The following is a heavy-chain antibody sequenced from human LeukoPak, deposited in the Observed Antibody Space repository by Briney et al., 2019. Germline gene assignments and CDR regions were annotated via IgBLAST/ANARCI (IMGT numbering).Heavy chain of an antibody. Sequence: PGGSLRLSCAASGFTVSSNYMSWVRQAPGKGLEWVSIIYSGGSTYYADSVKGRFTISRDNSKNTLYLQMNSLRAEDTAVYYCARDSGYYDSSGYYDYWGQGTLVTVSS. CDR2: IYSGGST. CDR3: ARDSGYYDSSGYYDY. CDR1: GFTVSSNY. V-gene: IGHV3-53*01. J-gene: IGHJ4*02. D-gene: IGHD3-22*01.